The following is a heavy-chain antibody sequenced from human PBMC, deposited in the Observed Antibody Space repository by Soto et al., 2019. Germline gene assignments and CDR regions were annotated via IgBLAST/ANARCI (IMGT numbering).Heavy chain of an antibody. D-gene: IGHD2-2*01. V-gene: IGHV3-30*18. CDR3: AKDTCFGSTSCSNIHLDY. CDR2: ISYDGSNK. CDR1: GFTFSSYG. J-gene: IGHJ4*02. Sequence: GGSLRLSCAASGFTFSSYGMHWVRQAPGKGLEWVAVISYDGSNKYYADSVKGRFTISRDNSKNTLYLQMNSLRAEDTAVYYCAKDTCFGSTSCSNIHLDYWGQGTLVTVSS.